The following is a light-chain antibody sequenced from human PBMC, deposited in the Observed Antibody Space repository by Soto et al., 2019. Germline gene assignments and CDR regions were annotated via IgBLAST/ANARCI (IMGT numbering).Light chain of an antibody. CDR1: SSDAGGYHN. Sequence: QAVLTQPASVSGSPGQSITISCTASSSDAGGYHNVSWYQQYPGEAPKLVISEVSNRPSGVSNRFSGSKSGNTASLTISGLQAEGEADYYCCSYASRTPPLFGGGTKLPVL. CDR3: CSYASRTPPL. V-gene: IGLV2-14*01. CDR2: EVS. J-gene: IGLJ2*01.